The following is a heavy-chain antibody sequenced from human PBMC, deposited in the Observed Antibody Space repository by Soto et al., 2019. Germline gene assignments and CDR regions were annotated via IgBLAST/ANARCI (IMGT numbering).Heavy chain of an antibody. CDR3: AKEHSGPNYYYFDY. D-gene: IGHD6-19*01. J-gene: IGHJ4*02. V-gene: IGHV3-23*01. Sequence: GSLRLSGAATGFSFSSYAISWVRQAPGKGLEWVSAISGSGGSTYYADSVKGRFTISRDNSKNTLYLQMNSLRAEDTAVYYCAKEHSGPNYYYFDYWGQGTLVTVSS. CDR2: ISGSGGST. CDR1: GFSFSSYA.